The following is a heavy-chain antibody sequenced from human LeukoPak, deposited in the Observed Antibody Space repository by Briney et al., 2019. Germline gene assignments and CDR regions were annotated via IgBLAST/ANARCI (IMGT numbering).Heavy chain of an antibody. CDR3: ARLGYSYGSRYYYGMDV. J-gene: IGHJ6*02. CDR2: IYPGDSDT. CDR1: GYSFTSYW. D-gene: IGHD5-18*01. V-gene: IGHV5-51*01. Sequence: GESLKISCKGSGYSFTSYWIGWVRQMPGKGLEWMGIIYPGDSDTRYSPSFQGQVAISADKSISTAYLQWSSLKASDTAMYYCARLGYSYGSRYYYGMDVWGQGTTVTVSS.